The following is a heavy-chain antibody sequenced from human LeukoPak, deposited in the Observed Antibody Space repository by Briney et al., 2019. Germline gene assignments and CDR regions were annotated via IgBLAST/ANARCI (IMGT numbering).Heavy chain of an antibody. V-gene: IGHV3-23*01. CDR3: VKDAFVLEGGVGSDDGFAV. D-gene: IGHD3-3*01. Sequence: GGSLRLSCAASGFTFRKYCMSWVRQAPGKGLEGVSVVGDSADTTHYAASVRGGSFISSDNYKNTVHLEMNSLRAEDAALYLCVKDAFVLEGGVGSDDGFAVWGQGTMVTVAS. CDR1: GFTFRKYC. J-gene: IGHJ3*01. CDR2: VGDSADTT.